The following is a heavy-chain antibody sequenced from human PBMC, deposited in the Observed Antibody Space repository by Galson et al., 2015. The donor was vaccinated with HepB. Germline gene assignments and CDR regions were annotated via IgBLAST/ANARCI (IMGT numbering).Heavy chain of an antibody. D-gene: IGHD4-17*01. CDR1: GFTVSSNY. CDR2: IYSGGST. CDR3: ARVYGDYYWYFDL. V-gene: IGHV3-53*01. J-gene: IGHJ2*01. Sequence: SLRLSCAASGFTVSSNYMSWVRQAPGKGLEWVSVIYSGGSTYYADSVKGRFTISRDNSKNTLYLQMNSLRAEDTAVYYCARVYGDYYWYFDLWGRGTLVTVSS.